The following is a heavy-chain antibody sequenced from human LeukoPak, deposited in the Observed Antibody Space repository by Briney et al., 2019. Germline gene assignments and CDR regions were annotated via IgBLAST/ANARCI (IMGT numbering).Heavy chain of an antibody. CDR1: GFTFSSYG. CDR2: IRSDGSNK. J-gene: IGHJ4*02. V-gene: IGHV3-30*02. D-gene: IGHD6-13*01. Sequence: PGGSLRLSCAASGFTFSSYGMHWVRQAPGRGLEWVAFIRSDGSNKYYADSVKGRFTISRDNSKNTLYLQMNSLRAEDTAVYYCAKLAAAGIAAAGDDALTFDYWGQGTLVTVSS. CDR3: AKLAAAGIAAAGDDALTFDY.